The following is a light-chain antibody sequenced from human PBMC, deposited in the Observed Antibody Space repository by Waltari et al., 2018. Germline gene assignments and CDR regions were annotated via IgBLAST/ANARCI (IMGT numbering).Light chain of an antibody. V-gene: IGLV2-14*02. J-gene: IGLJ2*01. Sequence: WFQQPPGQAPKLLIYDCAKRPSGVSDRFSGSKTGNTASLTISGLRAEDEAFYYCSSYSTTSAVVFGGGTKMTVL. CDR2: DCA. CDR3: SSYSTTSAVV.